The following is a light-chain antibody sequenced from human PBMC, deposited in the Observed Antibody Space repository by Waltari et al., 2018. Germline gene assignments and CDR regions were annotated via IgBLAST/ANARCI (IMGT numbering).Light chain of an antibody. CDR1: SNDIGANDY. Sequence: SVVTQPASVSGSPGQSISISCTGTSNDIGANDYVSWYQQHPGRAPQLVIYDVSVRPSGVSLRFSGSNSGNTASLTISGLQAEDEALYYCSSYTLTNPVVFGGGTKLTVL. J-gene: IGLJ2*01. CDR2: DVS. V-gene: IGLV2-14*03. CDR3: SSYTLTNPVV.